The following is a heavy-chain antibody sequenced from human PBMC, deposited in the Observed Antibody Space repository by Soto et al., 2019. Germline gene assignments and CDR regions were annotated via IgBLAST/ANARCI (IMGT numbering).Heavy chain of an antibody. J-gene: IGHJ5*02. V-gene: IGHV1-69*13. D-gene: IGHD2-2*01. CDR2: IIPIFGTA. CDR1: GGTFSSYA. CDR3: ARALTRYCSSTSCYNWFDP. Sequence: ASVKVSCKASGGTFSSYAISWVRQAPGQGLEWMGGIIPIFGTANYAQKFQGRVTITADESTSTAYMELSSLRSEDTAVYYCARALTRYCSSTSCYNWFDPWGQGTLVTVSS.